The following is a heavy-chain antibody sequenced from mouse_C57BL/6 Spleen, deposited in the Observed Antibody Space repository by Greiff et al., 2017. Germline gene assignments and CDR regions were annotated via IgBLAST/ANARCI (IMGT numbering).Heavy chain of an antibody. CDR1: GFTFSNYW. CDR2: IRLKSDNYAT. D-gene: IGHD2-5*01. J-gene: IGHJ1*03. Sequence: EVQLQESGGGLVQPGGSMKLSCVASGFTFSNYWMNWVRQSPEKGLEWVAQIRLKSDNYATHYAESVKGRFTISRDDSKSSVYLQMNNLRAEDTGIYYCTGPIVTTNFDVWGTGTTVTVSS. CDR3: TGPIVTTNFDV. V-gene: IGHV6-3*01.